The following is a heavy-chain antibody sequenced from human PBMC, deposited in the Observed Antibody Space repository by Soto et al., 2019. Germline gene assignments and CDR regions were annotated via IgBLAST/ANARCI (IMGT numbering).Heavy chain of an antibody. Sequence: GGSLRLSCAASGFTFSSYAMSWVRQAPGKGLEWVSAISGSGGSTYYADSVKGRLTISRDNSKNTLYLQMNSLRAEDTAVYYCAKARVRGHEQTVDYSGQGTLVTVSS. CDR3: AKARVRGHEQTVDY. V-gene: IGHV3-23*01. J-gene: IGHJ4*02. CDR1: GFTFSSYA. CDR2: ISGSGGST. D-gene: IGHD1-1*01.